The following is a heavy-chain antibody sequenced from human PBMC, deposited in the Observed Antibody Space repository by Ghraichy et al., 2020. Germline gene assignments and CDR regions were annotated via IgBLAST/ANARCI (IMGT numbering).Heavy chain of an antibody. D-gene: IGHD6-19*01. CDR1: GFTFSDHY. CDR2: STNKATWHTT. CDR3: ARGLNSFDS. J-gene: IGHJ4*02. Sequence: GGSLRLSCAVSGFTFSDHYMDWFRQAPGKGLEWLARSTNKATWHTTQYAASVKGRFTISRDDSQNSLYLQMNSLEPDDTAVYYCARGLNSFDSWGQGTLVTVSS. V-gene: IGHV3-72*01.